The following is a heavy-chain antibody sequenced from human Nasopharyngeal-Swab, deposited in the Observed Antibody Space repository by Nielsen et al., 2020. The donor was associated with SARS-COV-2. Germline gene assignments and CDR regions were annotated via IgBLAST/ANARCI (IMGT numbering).Heavy chain of an antibody. CDR1: GFTFSSYS. CDR3: ASDYGGNQPIFDY. CDR2: ISSSSSYI. J-gene: IGHJ4*02. D-gene: IGHD4-23*01. V-gene: IGHV3-21*01. Sequence: GESLKLSCAASGFTFSSYSMNWVRQAPGKGLEWVSSISSSSSYIYYADSVKGRFTISRDNAKNSLYLQMNSLRAEDTAVYYCASDYGGNQPIFDYWGQGTLVTVSS.